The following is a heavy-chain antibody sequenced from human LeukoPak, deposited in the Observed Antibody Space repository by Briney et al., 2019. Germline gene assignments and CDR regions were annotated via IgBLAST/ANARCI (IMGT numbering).Heavy chain of an antibody. CDR1: GFTFSSYS. CDR3: AREGYSSSWYYFDY. V-gene: IGHV3-48*01. D-gene: IGHD6-13*01. J-gene: IGHJ4*02. CDR2: ISSSSSTI. Sequence: GCPRLSCAASGFTFSSYSMSWVRQAPGKGLEWVSYISSSSSTIYYADSVKGQFTSSRDNAKNSLYLQMNSLRAEDTAVYYCAREGYSSSWYYFDYWGQGTLVTVSS.